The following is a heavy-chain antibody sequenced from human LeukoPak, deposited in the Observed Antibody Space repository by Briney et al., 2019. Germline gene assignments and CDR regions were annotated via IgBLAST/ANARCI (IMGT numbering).Heavy chain of an antibody. J-gene: IGHJ6*02. CDR3: ARGPLGSSWPPHYYYGMDV. D-gene: IGHD6-13*01. CDR1: GGSFSGYS. CDR2: INHRGST. Sequence: PETLSLTCAVYGGSFSGYSWSWIRQPPGKGLEWIGEINHRGSTNYNPSLKSRVTISVDTSKNQFSLKLSSVTAADTAVYYCARGPLGSSWPPHYYYGMDVWGQGTTVTVSS. V-gene: IGHV4-34*01.